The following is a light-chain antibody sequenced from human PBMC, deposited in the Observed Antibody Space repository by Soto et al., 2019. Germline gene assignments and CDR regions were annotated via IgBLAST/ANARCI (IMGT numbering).Light chain of an antibody. J-gene: IGKJ4*01. CDR1: QTISKY. Sequence: IVLTQSPVTLSLSPGERATLSCRASQTISKYLAWYQQKPGQAPRLLIYDASNRAAGIPARFTGSGSGTDFTLNISSLEPEDFAVYYCQQRSNWRGTFGGGTKVEIK. CDR3: QQRSNWRGT. V-gene: IGKV3-11*01. CDR2: DAS.